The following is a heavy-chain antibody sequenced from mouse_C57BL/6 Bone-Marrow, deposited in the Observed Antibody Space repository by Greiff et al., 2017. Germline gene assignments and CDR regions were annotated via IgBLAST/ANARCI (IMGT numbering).Heavy chain of an antibody. J-gene: IGHJ3*01. CDR1: GFTFSSYG. D-gene: IGHD2-3*01. CDR3: ASRRDDGYWAPFAY. Sequence: EVKLVESGGDLVKPGGSLKLSCAASGFTFSSYGMSWVRQTPDKRLEWVATISSGGSYTYYPDSVKGRFTISRDNAKNTLYLQMGSLKSEDTAMYYCASRRDDGYWAPFAYWGQGTLVTVSA. CDR2: ISSGGSYT. V-gene: IGHV5-6*02.